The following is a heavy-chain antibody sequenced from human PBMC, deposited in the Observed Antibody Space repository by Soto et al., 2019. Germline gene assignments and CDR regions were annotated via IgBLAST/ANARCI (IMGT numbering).Heavy chain of an antibody. J-gene: IGHJ3*02. D-gene: IGHD2-21*01. CDR2: IIPIFGAT. CDR3: VTDDTVVVGADRAFDI. V-gene: IGHV1-69*18. CDR1: GGTFSNHA. Sequence: QVLLVQSGPEVKKPGSSVKISCKASGGTFSNHAFSWVRQAPGQGLEWMGTIIPIFGATNYAQNFQGRVTITADESTSTAYMDLSSLRFEDTAVYYCVTDDTVVVGADRAFDIWGQGTMVTVSS.